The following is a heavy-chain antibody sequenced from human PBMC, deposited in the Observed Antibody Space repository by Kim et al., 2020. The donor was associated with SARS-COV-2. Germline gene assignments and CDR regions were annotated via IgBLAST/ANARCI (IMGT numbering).Heavy chain of an antibody. J-gene: IGHJ5*02. Sequence: GGSLRLSCAASGFTFSSYAMHWVRQAPGKGLEWVAVISYDGSNKYYADSVKGRFTISRDNSKNTLYLQMNSLRAEDTAVYYCARDPGIAARPNWFDPWGQGTLVTVSS. CDR2: ISYDGSNK. V-gene: IGHV3-30-3*01. CDR3: ARDPGIAARPNWFDP. D-gene: IGHD6-6*01. CDR1: GFTFSSYA.